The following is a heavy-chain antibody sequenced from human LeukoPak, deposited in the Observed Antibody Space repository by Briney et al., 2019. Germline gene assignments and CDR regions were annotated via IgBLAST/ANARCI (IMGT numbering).Heavy chain of an antibody. D-gene: IGHD3-9*01. J-gene: IGHJ3*02. Sequence: ASVKVSCKASGYTFTSYGINWVRQAPGQGLEWMGWISAYNGNTNYAQKLQGRVTMTTDTSTSTAYMELRSLRSDDTAVYYCALTYYDILTGYYPSDIWGQGTMVTVSS. V-gene: IGHV1-18*01. CDR3: ALTYYDILTGYYPSDI. CDR2: ISAYNGNT. CDR1: GYTFTSYG.